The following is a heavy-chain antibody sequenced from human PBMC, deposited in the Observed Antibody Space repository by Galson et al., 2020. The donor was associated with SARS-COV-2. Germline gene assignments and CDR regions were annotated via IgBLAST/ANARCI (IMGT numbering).Heavy chain of an antibody. CDR2: ISNSGGGT. D-gene: IGHD3-10*01. CDR1: GFTFNTFP. J-gene: IGHJ2*01. CDR3: AKCLGSRPYCYFDL. Sequence: GESLKISCAASGFTFNTFPMTWVRQARGKGLEWVSTISNSGGGTYYADSVKGRLTISRDNSKNTVYLQMNSLRTEDTAVYYCAKCLGSRPYCYFDLWGRGTLVTVSS. V-gene: IGHV3-23*01.